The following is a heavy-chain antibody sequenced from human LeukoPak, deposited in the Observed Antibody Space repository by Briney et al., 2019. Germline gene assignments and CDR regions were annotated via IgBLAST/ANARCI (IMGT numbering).Heavy chain of an antibody. CDR2: IKQDGSEK. Sequence: GGSPRLSCAASGFTLSSYWMSWVRQAPGKGLEWVANIKQDGSEKYYVDSVKGRFTISRDNAKNLLYLQMNSLRAEDTAVYYCARDQEYCSSTSCYYYMDVWGKGTTVTVSS. J-gene: IGHJ6*03. V-gene: IGHV3-7*01. D-gene: IGHD2-2*01. CDR3: ARDQEYCSSTSCYYYMDV. CDR1: GFTLSSYW.